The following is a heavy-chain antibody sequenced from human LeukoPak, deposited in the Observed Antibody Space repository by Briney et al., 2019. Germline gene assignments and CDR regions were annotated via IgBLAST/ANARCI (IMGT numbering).Heavy chain of an antibody. Sequence: GASVKVSCKVSGYTLTEMSIHWVRQAPGQGLEWMGIINPSGGSTSYAQKFQGRVTMTRDTSTSTVYMELSSLRSEDTAVYYCARISNYYYDSSGYYLFDYWGQGTLVTVSS. V-gene: IGHV1-46*01. CDR2: INPSGGST. CDR3: ARISNYYYDSSGYYLFDY. J-gene: IGHJ4*02. D-gene: IGHD3-22*01. CDR1: GYTLTEMS.